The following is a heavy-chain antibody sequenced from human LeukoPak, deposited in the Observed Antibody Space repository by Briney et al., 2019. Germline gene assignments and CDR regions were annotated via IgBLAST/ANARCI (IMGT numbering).Heavy chain of an antibody. V-gene: IGHV3-23*01. CDR2: ISSSGGRT. CDR3: AKGYCSGGSCHSGLFDY. D-gene: IGHD2-15*01. Sequence: GGSLRLSCTASGFIFSRHAMSWVRQAPGKGLEWVSAISSSGGRTYYADSVKGRFTISRDNSKNTLYLQMNSLRAEDTAVYYCAKGYCSGGSCHSGLFDYWGQGTLVTVSS. CDR1: GFIFSRHA. J-gene: IGHJ4*02.